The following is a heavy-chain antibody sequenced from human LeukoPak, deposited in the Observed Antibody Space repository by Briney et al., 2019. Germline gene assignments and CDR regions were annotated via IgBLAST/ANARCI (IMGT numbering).Heavy chain of an antibody. CDR2: ISSSSSYI. D-gene: IGHD4-11*01. Sequence: GGSLRLSCAASGFTFSSYSMNWVRQAPGRGLEWVSSISSSSSYIYYADSVKGRFTISRDNARNSLYLQMNSLRAEDTAVYYCARGAYYSNYEALDYWGQGTLVTVSS. CDR1: GFTFSSYS. J-gene: IGHJ4*02. CDR3: ARGAYYSNYEALDY. V-gene: IGHV3-21*01.